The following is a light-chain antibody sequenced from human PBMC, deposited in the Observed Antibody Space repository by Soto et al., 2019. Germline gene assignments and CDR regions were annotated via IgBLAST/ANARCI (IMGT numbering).Light chain of an antibody. CDR3: ATWDGSLPAEV. CDR2: DNN. Sequence: QSVLTQPPSVSAAPGQKVTISCSGSSSNIGNNYVSWYQQLPGTAPKLLIYDNNKRPSGIPDRFSGSKSVTSGTLDITGHQTGEEADYYCATWDGSLPAEVFGGGTKVTVL. V-gene: IGLV1-51*01. CDR1: SSNIGNNY. J-gene: IGLJ2*01.